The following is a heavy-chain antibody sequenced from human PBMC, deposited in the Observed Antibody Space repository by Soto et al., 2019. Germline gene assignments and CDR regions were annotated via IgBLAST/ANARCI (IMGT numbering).Heavy chain of an antibody. CDR2: INPNSGGT. J-gene: IGHJ4*02. V-gene: IGHV1-2*04. Sequence: ASVKVSCKASGYTFTGYCMHWVRQAPGQWLEWMGWINPNSGGTNYAQKFQGWVTMTRDTSISTAYMELSRLRSDGTAVYYCARGGGAWGSRATSYSFDYWGQGTLVTVSS. CDR1: GYTFTGYC. D-gene: IGHD2-15*01. CDR3: ARGGGAWGSRATSYSFDY.